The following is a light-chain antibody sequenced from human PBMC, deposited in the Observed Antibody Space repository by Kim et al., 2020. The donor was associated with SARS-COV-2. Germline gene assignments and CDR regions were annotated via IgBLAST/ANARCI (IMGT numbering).Light chain of an antibody. Sequence: ATVGDRDTTPCRASQTIICYLTWYQQKPGKAPNMLVYAASSWQSGVPSRFSGSGSGTDFTLTITSLQSEDSATYYCQQGYSTPSTFGQGTRLEIK. CDR3: QQGYSTPST. CDR2: AAS. V-gene: IGKV1-39*01. J-gene: IGKJ5*01. CDR1: QTIICY.